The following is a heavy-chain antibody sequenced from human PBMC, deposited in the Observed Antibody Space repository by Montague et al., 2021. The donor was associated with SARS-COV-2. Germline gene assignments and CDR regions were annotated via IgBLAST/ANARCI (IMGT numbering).Heavy chain of an antibody. CDR2: IWFDGSKE. CDR1: GYHFNSYG. V-gene: IGHV3-33*08. Sequence: SLRLSCAGSGYHFNSYGMHWVRQAPGKGLEWVAVIWFDGSKEYYVDSVKGRFAISRDKSKNMLYLQMNSLRVEDTATYFCVRDYGDYGEEFLDYWGQGTPVIVSS. J-gene: IGHJ4*02. CDR3: VRDYGDYGEEFLDY. D-gene: IGHD4-17*01.